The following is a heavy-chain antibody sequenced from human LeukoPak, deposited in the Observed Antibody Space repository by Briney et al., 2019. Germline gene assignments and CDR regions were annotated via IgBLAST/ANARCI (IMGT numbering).Heavy chain of an antibody. Sequence: SETLSLTCTVSGGSISSYYWSWFRQPPGEGLEWIGYMYYSGITNYNPSLKSRVTISVDTSKNQFSLKLSSVTAADTAVYYCARRVPVAGNYYFDYWGQGTLVTVSA. CDR3: ARRVPVAGNYYFDY. D-gene: IGHD6-19*01. CDR1: GGSISSYY. CDR2: MYYSGIT. V-gene: IGHV4-59*08. J-gene: IGHJ4*02.